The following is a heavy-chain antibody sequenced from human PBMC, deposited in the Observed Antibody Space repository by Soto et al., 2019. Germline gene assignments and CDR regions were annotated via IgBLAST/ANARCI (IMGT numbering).Heavy chain of an antibody. J-gene: IGHJ5*02. CDR2: IYYSGST. CDR1: GGSISSSSYY. Sequence: SETLSLTCTVSGGSISSSSYYWSWIRQPPGKGLEWIGYIYYSGSTNYNPSLKSRVTISVDTSKNQFSLKLSSVTAADTAVYYCARAEELAVAGYQTYNWFDPWGQGTLVTVSS. CDR3: ARAEELAVAGYQTYNWFDP. D-gene: IGHD6-19*01. V-gene: IGHV4-61*01.